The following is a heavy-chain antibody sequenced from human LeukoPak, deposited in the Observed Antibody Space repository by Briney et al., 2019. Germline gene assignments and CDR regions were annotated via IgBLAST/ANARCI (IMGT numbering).Heavy chain of an antibody. Sequence: GSSVKVSCKASGGTFSSYAISWVRQAPGQGLEWMGRIIPIFGTANYGQKFQGRVTITTDESTSTAYMELSSLRSEDTAVYYCARDGGDYYDSSGYSHWGQGTLVTVSS. D-gene: IGHD3-22*01. CDR2: IIPIFGTA. CDR1: GGTFSSYA. CDR3: ARDGGDYYDSSGYSH. J-gene: IGHJ4*02. V-gene: IGHV1-69*05.